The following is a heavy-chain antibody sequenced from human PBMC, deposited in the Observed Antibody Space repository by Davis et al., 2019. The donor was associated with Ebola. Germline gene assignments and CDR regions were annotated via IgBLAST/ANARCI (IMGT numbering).Heavy chain of an antibody. Sequence: GESLKISCAASGFTFSGSAMHWVRQASGKGLEWVGRIRSKANSYATAYAASVKGRFTISRDDSKNTAYPQINSLKTEDTAVYYCVGSDCSSTSCYTGGDYWGQGTLVTVSS. J-gene: IGHJ4*02. CDR3: VGSDCSSTSCYTGGDY. CDR2: IRSKANSYAT. D-gene: IGHD2-2*02. CDR1: GFTFSGSA. V-gene: IGHV3-73*01.